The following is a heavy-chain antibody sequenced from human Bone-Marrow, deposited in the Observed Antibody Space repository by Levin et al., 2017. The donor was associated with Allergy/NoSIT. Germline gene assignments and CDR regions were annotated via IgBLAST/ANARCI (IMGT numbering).Heavy chain of an antibody. J-gene: IGHJ5*02. D-gene: IGHD6-6*01. CDR3: ARTKYSSSSDWFDT. V-gene: IGHV1-46*01. CDR2: INPAGGAT. Sequence: ASVKVSCKASGYIFTDYHLHWLRQAPGRGPEWMATINPAGGATSYPQKFQGRVTMTSDTSARMVYMELSDLTSADTAVYYCARTKYSSSSDWFDTWGQGTLVTVSS. CDR1: GYIFTDYH.